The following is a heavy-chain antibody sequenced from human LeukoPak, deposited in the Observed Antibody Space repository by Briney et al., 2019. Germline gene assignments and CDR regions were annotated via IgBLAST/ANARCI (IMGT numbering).Heavy chain of an antibody. V-gene: IGHV1-18*01. D-gene: IGHD3-10*01. J-gene: IGHJ5*02. CDR3: ARPLRTMVRGEFWFDP. CDR2: ISAYNGNT. Sequence: ASVKVSCKASGYTFTSYGISWVRQAPGQGLEWMGWISAYNGNTNYAQKLQGRVTMTTDTSTSTAYMELRSLRSDDTAVYYCARPLRTMVRGEFWFDPWGQGTLVTVSS. CDR1: GYTFTSYG.